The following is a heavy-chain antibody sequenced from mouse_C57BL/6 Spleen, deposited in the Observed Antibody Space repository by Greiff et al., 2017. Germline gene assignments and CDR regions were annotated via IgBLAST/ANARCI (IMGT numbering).Heavy chain of an antibody. Sequence: QVQLQQSGAELVRPGASVTLSCKASGYTFTDYEMHWVKQTPVHGLEWIGAIDPETGGTAYTQKFKGKAILTADKSSSTAYMELRSLTSEDSAVYFCAREDYGSGGDYWGQGTTLTVSS. V-gene: IGHV1-15*01. CDR1: GYTFTDYE. D-gene: IGHD1-1*01. CDR3: AREDYGSGGDY. CDR2: IDPETGGT. J-gene: IGHJ2*01.